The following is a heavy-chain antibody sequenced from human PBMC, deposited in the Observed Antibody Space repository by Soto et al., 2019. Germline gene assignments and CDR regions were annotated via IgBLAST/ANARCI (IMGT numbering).Heavy chain of an antibody. V-gene: IGHV4-59*01. CDR1: GGSISSYY. Sequence: SETLSLTCTVSGGSISSYYWSWIRQPPGKGLEWIGYIYYSGSTNYNPSLKSRVTISVDTSKNQFSLKLSSVTAVDTAVYYCAREGNLGRWLQPLDFWGQGTLVTVSS. D-gene: IGHD5-12*01. J-gene: IGHJ4*02. CDR2: IYYSGST. CDR3: AREGNLGRWLQPLDF.